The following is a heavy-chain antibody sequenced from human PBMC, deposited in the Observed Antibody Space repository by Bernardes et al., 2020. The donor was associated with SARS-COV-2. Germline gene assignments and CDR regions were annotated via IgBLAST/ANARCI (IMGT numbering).Heavy chain of an antibody. CDR3: VRGNTGYGNFDY. Sequence: VEPLFLSCVASGFTLSSSWMHWVRQGPGQGLVWVSRINAAGSETYYADPVKGRFTISRDNARNTLFLQMDNLRPDDTAVYFCVRGNTGYGNFDYWGQGTLVTASS. J-gene: IGHJ4*02. V-gene: IGHV3-74*01. D-gene: IGHD5-12*01. CDR2: INAAGSET. CDR1: GFTLSSSW.